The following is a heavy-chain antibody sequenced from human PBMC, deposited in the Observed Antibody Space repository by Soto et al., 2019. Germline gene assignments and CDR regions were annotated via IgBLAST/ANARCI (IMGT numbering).Heavy chain of an antibody. CDR1: GFTFSGYA. V-gene: IGHV3-23*01. D-gene: IGHD3-10*01. CDR2: ISGGGDAT. CDR3: ARKVSGSTGRPDLWYFDL. Sequence: EVQLLDSGGGLVQPGGSLRLSCAASGFTFSGYALTWVRQAPGKGLEWASAISGGGDATFYAGSVKGRFTISRDNSKNTLYLQMNPLRAEDTAVYYCARKVSGSTGRPDLWYFDLWGRGTLVTVSS. J-gene: IGHJ2*01.